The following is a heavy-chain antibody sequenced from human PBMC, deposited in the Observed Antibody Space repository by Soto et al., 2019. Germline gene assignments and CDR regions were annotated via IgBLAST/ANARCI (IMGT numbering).Heavy chain of an antibody. Sequence: GGSLILSCAASGFTFSSYWINWVRQTPGKGLEWVANIKGDGREKYYVDSLKGRFTISRDNAKNSLYLHMNSLRAEDTAVYYCVRGTMAPGLDHWGQGTLVTVSS. D-gene: IGHD3-3*01. J-gene: IGHJ4*02. CDR2: IKGDGREK. CDR3: VRGTMAPGLDH. V-gene: IGHV3-7*01. CDR1: GFTFSSYW.